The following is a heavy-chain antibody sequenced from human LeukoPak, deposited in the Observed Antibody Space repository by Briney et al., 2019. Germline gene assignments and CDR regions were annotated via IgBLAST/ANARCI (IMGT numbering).Heavy chain of an antibody. CDR3: ARGGASSEWFDP. V-gene: IGHV4-59*01. D-gene: IGHD6-25*01. CDR1: GGSISSYY. Sequence: SETLSLTCTVSGGSISSYYWSWIRQPPGKGLEWIAFIHSSGTTNYNPSLKSRVSISVDTSNNQFSLNVNSVTAADMAVYYCARGGASSEWFDPWGQGTLVTVSS. CDR2: IHSSGTT. J-gene: IGHJ5*02.